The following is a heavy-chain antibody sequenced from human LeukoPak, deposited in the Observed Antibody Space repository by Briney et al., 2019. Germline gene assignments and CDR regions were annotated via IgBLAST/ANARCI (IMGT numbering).Heavy chain of an antibody. J-gene: IGHJ4*02. V-gene: IGHV3-49*04. CDR1: GFAFGDYA. CDR2: IRSKPYGETT. CDR3: TRNRGIATAGILQAPHDY. D-gene: IGHD6-13*01. Sequence: GGSLRLSCSASGFAFGDYAMSWVRQAPGGGLEWVGFIRSKPYGETTEYVASAKGRFTISRDDSKNIVYLQMNSLKVEDTALYYCTRNRGIATAGILQAPHDYWGQGTHVTVSS.